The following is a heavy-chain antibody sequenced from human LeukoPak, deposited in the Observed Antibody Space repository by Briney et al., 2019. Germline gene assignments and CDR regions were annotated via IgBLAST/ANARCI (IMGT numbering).Heavy chain of an antibody. CDR2: IYYSGST. Sequence: PSETLSLTCTVSGDSISSSSSYWGWIRQPPGKGLEWIGSIYYSGSTYYNPSLKSRGTISVDTSKSQSALKLSSVTAADAAVYYCARHTVWVGYDWGQGTLVTVSS. D-gene: IGHD5-12*01. CDR1: GDSISSSSSY. V-gene: IGHV4-39*01. CDR3: ARHTVWVGYD. J-gene: IGHJ4*02.